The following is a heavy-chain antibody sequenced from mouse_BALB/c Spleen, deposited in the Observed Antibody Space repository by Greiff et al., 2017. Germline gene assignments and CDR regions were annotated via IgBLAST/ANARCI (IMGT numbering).Heavy chain of an antibody. CDR1: GFTFSDYY. CDR2: ISDGGSYT. D-gene: IGHD2-2*01. J-gene: IGHJ3*01. Sequence: EVKLVESWGGLVKPGGSLKLSCAASGFTFSDYYMYWVRQTPEKRLEWVATISDGGSYTYYPDSVKGRFTISRDNAKNNLYLQMSSLKSEDTAMYYCAREKPGYDVKAWFAYWGQGTLVTVSA. V-gene: IGHV5-4*02. CDR3: AREKPGYDVKAWFAY.